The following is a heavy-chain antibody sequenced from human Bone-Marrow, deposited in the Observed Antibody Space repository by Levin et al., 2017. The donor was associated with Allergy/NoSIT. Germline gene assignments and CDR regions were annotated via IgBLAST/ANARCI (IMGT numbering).Heavy chain of an antibody. J-gene: IGHJ4*02. D-gene: IGHD1-26*01. CDR3: ARGGGYSGSVDWGGYFDY. Sequence: ASVKVSCKASGYTFTSYDINWVRQATGQGLEWMGWMNPNSGNTGYAQKFQGRVTMTRNTSISTAYMELSSLRSEDTAVYYCARGGGYSGSVDWGGYFDYWGQGTLVTVSS. CDR1: GYTFTSYD. V-gene: IGHV1-8*01. CDR2: MNPNSGNT.